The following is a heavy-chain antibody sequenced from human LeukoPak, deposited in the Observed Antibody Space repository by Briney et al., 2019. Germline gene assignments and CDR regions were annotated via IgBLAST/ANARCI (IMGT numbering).Heavy chain of an antibody. CDR1: GYSFSIYW. CDR3: ARRVGANDAFDF. CDR2: IYPGDSDT. V-gene: IGHV5-51*01. J-gene: IGHJ3*01. Sequence: GESLQISCKGSGYSFSIYWIAWVRQMPGKGLEWLGIIYPGDSDTRYSPSFQGQVTVSVDNSINTAYLQWSSLKASDTAIYYCARRVGANDAFDFWGQGTMVNVFS. D-gene: IGHD1-26*01.